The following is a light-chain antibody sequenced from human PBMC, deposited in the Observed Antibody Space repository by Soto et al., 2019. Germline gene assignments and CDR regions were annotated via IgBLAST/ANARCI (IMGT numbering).Light chain of an antibody. Sequence: QSVLTQPASVSGSPGQSITISCTGTSSDVGGYNYVSWYQQHPGKAPKLMIYEVSNRPSGVSNRFSGSKSGNTASLTISGLQAEDEADYYCSSYTCSSTQVFGTGTKLTVL. CDR3: SSYTCSSTQV. J-gene: IGLJ1*01. CDR1: SSDVGGYNY. V-gene: IGLV2-14*01. CDR2: EVS.